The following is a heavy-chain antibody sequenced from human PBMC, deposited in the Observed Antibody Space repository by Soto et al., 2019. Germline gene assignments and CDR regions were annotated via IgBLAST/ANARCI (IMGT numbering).Heavy chain of an antibody. D-gene: IGHD6-19*01. CDR3: ARVPVAGTFYYYGMDV. V-gene: IGHV3-21*01. J-gene: IGHJ6*02. CDR2: ISSSSSYI. Sequence: PGGSLRLSCAASGFTFSSYSMNWVRQAPGKGLEWVSSISSSSSYIYYADSVKGRFTISRDNAKNSLYLQMNSLRAEDMAVYYCARVPVAGTFYYYGMDVWGQGTTVTVSS. CDR1: GFTFSSYS.